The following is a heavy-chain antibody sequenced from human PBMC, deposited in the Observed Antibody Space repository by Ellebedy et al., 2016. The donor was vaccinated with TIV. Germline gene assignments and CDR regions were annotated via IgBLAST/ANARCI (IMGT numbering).Heavy chain of an antibody. V-gene: IGHV3-33*01. Sequence: GESLKISCEASGFIFSNYGMHWVRQAPGKGLEWVAFIWYDGGNKYYADSVKGRFTISRDSSKNTLYLQMNSLRAEDMAVYYCTRDPGPHYYDSSGPHDYWGQGTLVIVSS. J-gene: IGHJ4*02. D-gene: IGHD3-22*01. CDR1: GFIFSNYG. CDR2: IWYDGGNK. CDR3: TRDPGPHYYDSSGPHDY.